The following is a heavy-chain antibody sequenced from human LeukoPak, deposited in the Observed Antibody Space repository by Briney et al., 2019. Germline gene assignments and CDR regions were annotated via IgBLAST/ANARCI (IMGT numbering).Heavy chain of an antibody. CDR2: IWYDGSNK. J-gene: IGHJ4*02. CDR3: AKDYDFWSGYYDY. CDR1: GFTFSSYW. D-gene: IGHD3-3*01. Sequence: GGSLRLSCAASGFTFSSYWMSWVRQAPGKGLEWVAVIWYDGSNKYYADSVKGRFTISRDNSKNTLYLKMNSLRAEDTAVYYCAKDYDFWSGYYDYWGQGTLVTVSS. V-gene: IGHV3-33*06.